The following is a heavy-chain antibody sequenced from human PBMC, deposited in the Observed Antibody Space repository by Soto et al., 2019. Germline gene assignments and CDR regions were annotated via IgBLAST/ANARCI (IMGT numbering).Heavy chain of an antibody. V-gene: IGHV3-30-3*01. CDR2: ISYDGSNK. CDR3: ARDLCSGGTCFSGH. D-gene: IGHD2-15*01. CDR1: GFTFSSYA. J-gene: IGHJ4*02. Sequence: PGGSLRLSCAASGFTFSSYAIHWVRQAPGKGLEWVAVISYDGSNKYYADSVKGRFTISRDNSKNTLYLQMNSLRAEDTAVYYCARDLCSGGTCFSGHWGQGTLVTVSS.